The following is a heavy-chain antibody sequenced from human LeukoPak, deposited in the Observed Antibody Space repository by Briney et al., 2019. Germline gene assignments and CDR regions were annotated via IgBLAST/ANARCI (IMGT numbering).Heavy chain of an antibody. CDR2: IIPIFGTA. CDR1: GGTFSSYA. J-gene: IGHJ4*02. V-gene: IGHV1-69*06. D-gene: IGHD6-19*01. CDR3: AREHSSGIEDY. Sequence: SVEVSCKASGGTFSSYAVSWVRQAPGQGLEWMGGIIPIFGTANYAQKFQGRVTITADKSTSTAYMELSSLRSEDTAVYYCAREHSSGIEDYWGQGTLVTVSS.